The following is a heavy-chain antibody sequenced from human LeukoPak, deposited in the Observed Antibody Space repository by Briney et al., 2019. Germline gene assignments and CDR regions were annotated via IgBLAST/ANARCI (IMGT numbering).Heavy chain of an antibody. CDR3: ARDLGVRGVSNPGY. Sequence: ASVKVSCKASGYTFSSYAISWVRQAPGQGLEWMGWVSAYNGNTNYAQKFQGRVTMTTDTSTSTAHMELRSLRSDDTAVYYCARDLGVRGVSNPGYWGQGTLVTVSS. J-gene: IGHJ4*02. CDR1: GYTFSSYA. D-gene: IGHD2-8*01. CDR2: VSAYNGNT. V-gene: IGHV1-18*01.